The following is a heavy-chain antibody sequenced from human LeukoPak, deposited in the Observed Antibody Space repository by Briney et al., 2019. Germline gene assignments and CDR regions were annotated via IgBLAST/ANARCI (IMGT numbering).Heavy chain of an antibody. CDR3: AKDSYSSSWYRWDYYYYGMDV. CDR2: ISYDGSNK. Sequence: GGSLRLSCAASGFTFSSYGMHWVRQAPGEGLEWVAVISYDGSNKYYADSVKGRFTISRDNSKNTLYLQMNSLRAEDTVVYYCAKDSYSSSWYRWDYYYYGMDVWGQGTTVTVSS. V-gene: IGHV3-30*18. D-gene: IGHD6-13*01. J-gene: IGHJ6*02. CDR1: GFTFSSYG.